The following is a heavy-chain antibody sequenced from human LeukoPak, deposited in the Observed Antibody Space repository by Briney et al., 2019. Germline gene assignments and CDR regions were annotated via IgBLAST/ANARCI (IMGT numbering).Heavy chain of an antibody. J-gene: IGHJ4*02. CDR1: GGSFSGYY. V-gene: IGHV4-34*01. CDR2: INHSGST. CDR3: ARGPLRGDGYNYHGY. Sequence: SETLSLTCAVYGGSFSGYYWSWIRQPPGKGLEWIGEINHSGSTNYNPSLKSRVTISVDTSKNQFSLKLSSVTAADTAVYYCARGPLRGDGYNYHGYWGQGTLVTVSS. D-gene: IGHD5-24*01.